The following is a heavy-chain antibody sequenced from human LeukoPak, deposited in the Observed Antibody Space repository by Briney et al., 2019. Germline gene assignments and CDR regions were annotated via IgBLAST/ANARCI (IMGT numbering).Heavy chain of an antibody. CDR1: GGTFSSYA. Sequence: SVKVSCKASGGTFSSYAISWVRQAPGQGLEWMGRIIPIFGTANYAQKFQGRVTITTGESTSTAYMELSSLRSEDTAVYYCARDHPGRATAENWFDPWGQGTLVTVSS. CDR3: ARDHPGRATAENWFDP. J-gene: IGHJ5*02. CDR2: IIPIFGTA. D-gene: IGHD1-26*01. V-gene: IGHV1-69*05.